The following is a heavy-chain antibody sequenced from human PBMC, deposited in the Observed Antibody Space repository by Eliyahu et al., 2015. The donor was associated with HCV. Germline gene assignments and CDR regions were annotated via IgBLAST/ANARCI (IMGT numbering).Heavy chain of an antibody. D-gene: IGHD6-19*01. CDR1: GFXFXNAW. CDR2: IKXKTDGGTT. V-gene: IGHV3-15*07. CDR3: TTLGWSMAFDI. Sequence: EVQLVESGGGLVKPGGSLRLSXAAXGFXFXNAWMNWVRQAXGKGLEWVGRIKXKTDGGTTDYAAPVKGRFTISRDDSKNTLYLQMNSLKTEDTAVYYCTTLGWSMAFDIWGQGTMVTVSS. J-gene: IGHJ3*02.